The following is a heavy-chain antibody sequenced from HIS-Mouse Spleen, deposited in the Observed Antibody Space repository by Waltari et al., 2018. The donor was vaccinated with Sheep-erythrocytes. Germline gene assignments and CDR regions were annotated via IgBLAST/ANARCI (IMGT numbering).Heavy chain of an antibody. CDR3: AGGFWVYSSSSGFDY. CDR2: MNPHSGKT. J-gene: IGHJ4*02. V-gene: IGHV1-8*01. D-gene: IGHD6-6*01. Sequence: QVQLVQSGAEVKKPGASVKVSCKASGYTFTSYDINWVRQATGQGLEWMGWMNPHSGKTGNAQKFQGRVTMTRNTSISTAYMELSSLRFEDTAVYYCAGGFWVYSSSSGFDYWGQGTLVTVSS. CDR1: GYTFTSYD.